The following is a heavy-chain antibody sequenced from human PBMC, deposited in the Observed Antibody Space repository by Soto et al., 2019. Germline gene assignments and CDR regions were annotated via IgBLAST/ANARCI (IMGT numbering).Heavy chain of an antibody. D-gene: IGHD2-2*01. Sequence: GGSLRLSCAASGFTFSSYGMHWVRQAPGKGLEWVAVISYDGSNKYYADSVKGRFTISRDNSKNTLYLQMNSLRAEDTAVYYCAKRGDCSSTSCYLNSDDWFDPWGQGT. CDR2: ISYDGSNK. CDR3: AKRGDCSSTSCYLNSDDWFDP. V-gene: IGHV3-30*18. CDR1: GFTFSSYG. J-gene: IGHJ5*02.